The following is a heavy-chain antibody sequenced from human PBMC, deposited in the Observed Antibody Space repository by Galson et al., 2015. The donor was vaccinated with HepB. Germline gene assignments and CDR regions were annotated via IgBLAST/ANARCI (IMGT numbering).Heavy chain of an antibody. D-gene: IGHD2-21*01. CDR3: ARDPEGDYRAGMDV. J-gene: IGHJ6*04. CDR1: GFTFSSYS. CDR2: ISSSSSYI. Sequence: SLRLSCAASGFTFSSYSMNWVRQAPGKGLEWVSSISSSSSYIYYADSVKGRFTISRDNAKNSLYLQMNSLRAEDTAVYYCARDPEGDYRAGMDVWGKGTTVTVSS. V-gene: IGHV3-21*01.